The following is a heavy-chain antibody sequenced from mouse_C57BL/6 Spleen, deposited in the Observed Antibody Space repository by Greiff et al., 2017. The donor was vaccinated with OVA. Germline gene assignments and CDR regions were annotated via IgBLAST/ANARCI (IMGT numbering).Heavy chain of an antibody. J-gene: IGHJ3*01. CDR1: GYTFTSYW. D-gene: IGHD2-5*01. V-gene: IGHV1-64*01. CDR2: IHPNSGST. Sequence: QVQLQQPGAELVRPGSSVKLSCKASGYTFTSYWMDWVKQRPGQGLEWIGMIHPNSGSTNYNEKFKSKATLTVDKSSSTAYMQLSSLTSEDSAVYFCARTGPTTIVTTEFAYWGQGTLVTVSA. CDR3: ARTGPTTIVTTEFAY.